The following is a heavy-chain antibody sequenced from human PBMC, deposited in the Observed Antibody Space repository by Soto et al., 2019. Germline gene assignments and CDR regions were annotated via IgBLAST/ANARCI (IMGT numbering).Heavy chain of an antibody. D-gene: IGHD3-3*01. CDR2: IIPIFGTA. V-gene: IGHV1-69*13. CDR3: ARRYYDFWSGYYGVSYGMDV. Sequence: ASVKVSCKASGGTFSSYAISWVRQAPGQGLEWMGGIIPIFGTANYAQKFQGRVTITADESTSTAYIELSSLRSEDTAVYYCARRYYDFWSGYYGVSYGMDVWGQGTTVTVSS. CDR1: GGTFSSYA. J-gene: IGHJ6*02.